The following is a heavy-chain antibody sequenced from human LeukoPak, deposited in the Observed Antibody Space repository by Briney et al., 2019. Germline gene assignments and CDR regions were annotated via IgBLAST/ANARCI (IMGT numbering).Heavy chain of an antibody. Sequence: GGSLRLSCAASGFTFSSFPMHWVRQAPGKGLEWVALISYDGSNKYYADSVKGRFTISRDNAKNSLYLQMNSLRDEDTAVYYCARDLSSEQLWLWLDYWGQGTLVTVSS. CDR2: ISYDGSNK. J-gene: IGHJ4*02. CDR1: GFTFSSFP. V-gene: IGHV3-30*04. D-gene: IGHD5-18*01. CDR3: ARDLSSEQLWLWLDY.